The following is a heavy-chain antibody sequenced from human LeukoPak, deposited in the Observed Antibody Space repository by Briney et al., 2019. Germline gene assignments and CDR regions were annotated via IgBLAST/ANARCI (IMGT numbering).Heavy chain of an antibody. J-gene: IGHJ6*02. CDR2: IYYSGST. Sequence: SETLSLTCTVSGGSISSYYWSWIRQPPGKGLEWFGYIYYSGSTNYNPSLKSRVTISVDTSKNQFSLKLSSVTAADTAVYYCARLNLYYGMDVWGQGTTVTVSS. CDR3: ARLNLYYGMDV. V-gene: IGHV4-59*08. CDR1: GGSISSYY.